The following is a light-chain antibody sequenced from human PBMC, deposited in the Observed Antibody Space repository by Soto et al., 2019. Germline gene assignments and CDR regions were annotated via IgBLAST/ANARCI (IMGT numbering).Light chain of an antibody. CDR1: PSVTNY. V-gene: IGKV3-11*01. Sequence: EIVLTQSPATLSLSPGERATLSCRASPSVTNYLAWYQQKPGQPPRLLIYGAFNRAAGIPARFSGSGFGTDFTLTISSLEPEDSAVYYCQQRNIWPPVTFGQGTRLEIK. J-gene: IGKJ5*01. CDR2: GAF. CDR3: QQRNIWPPVT.